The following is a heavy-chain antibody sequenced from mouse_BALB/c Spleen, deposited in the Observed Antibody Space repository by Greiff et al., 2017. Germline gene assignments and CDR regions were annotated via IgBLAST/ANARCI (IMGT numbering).Heavy chain of an antibody. V-gene: IGHV5-9-4*01. CDR2: ISSGGSYT. CDR1: GFTFSSYA. CDR3: ARDGNSAY. Sequence: EVQVVESGGGLVKPGGSLKLSCAASGFTFSSYAMSWVRQSPEKRLEWVAEISSGGSYTYYPDTVTGRFTISRDNAKNTLYLEMSSLRSEDTAMCYSARDGNSAYWGQGTLVTVSA. J-gene: IGHJ3*01. D-gene: IGHD2-1*01.